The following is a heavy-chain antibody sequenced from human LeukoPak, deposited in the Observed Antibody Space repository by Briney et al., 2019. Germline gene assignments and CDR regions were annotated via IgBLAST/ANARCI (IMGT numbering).Heavy chain of an antibody. Sequence: GGSLRLSCAASGFTFSSYWMSWVRQAPGKGLEWVANIKQDGSEKYYVDSVKGRFTISRDNAKNSLYLQMSSLRAEDTAVYYCARDPRWQWPHTFDIWGQGTMVTVSS. D-gene: IGHD6-19*01. J-gene: IGHJ3*02. CDR1: GFTFSSYW. CDR2: IKQDGSEK. CDR3: ARDPRWQWPHTFDI. V-gene: IGHV3-7*01.